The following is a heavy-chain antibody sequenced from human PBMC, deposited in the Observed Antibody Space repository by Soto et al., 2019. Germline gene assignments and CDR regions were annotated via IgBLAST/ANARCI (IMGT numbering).Heavy chain of an antibody. D-gene: IGHD3-10*01. Sequence: QVQLQESGPGLVKPSETLSLTCTVSGGSITNYYCSWFRQPPGKGLEWIGYINYDGYSAYNLSLKRRATRSMDASKTQFSLMLESVTATDTAVYYCARHGFGPLHGLVDVWGPGTTVIVSS. V-gene: IGHV4-59*08. J-gene: IGHJ6*02. CDR1: GGSITNYY. CDR3: ARHGFGPLHGLVDV. CDR2: INYDGYS.